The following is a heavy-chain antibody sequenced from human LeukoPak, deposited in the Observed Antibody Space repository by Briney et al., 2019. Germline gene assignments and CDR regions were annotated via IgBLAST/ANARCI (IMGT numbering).Heavy chain of an antibody. J-gene: IGHJ4*02. CDR3: ARWAVGDSSGWFGYDSSADNTPYFDY. D-gene: IGHD6-19*01. CDR1: GFTFSDYY. CDR2: ISSSGSTI. Sequence: PGGSLRLSCAASGFTFSDYYMSWIRQAPGKGLEWVSYISSSGSTIYYADSVRGRFTISRDNSKNTLYLQMNSLRAEDTAVYYCARWAVGDSSGWFGYDSSADNTPYFDYWGQGTLVTVSS. V-gene: IGHV3-11*04.